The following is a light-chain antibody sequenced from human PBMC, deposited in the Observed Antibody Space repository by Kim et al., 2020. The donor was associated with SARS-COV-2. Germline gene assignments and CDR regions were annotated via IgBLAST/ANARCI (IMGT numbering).Light chain of an antibody. CDR1: QDINTW. V-gene: IGKV1-12*01. CDR3: QQANSFPPWT. CDR2: GAS. J-gene: IGKJ1*01. Sequence: IQLTQSPSSVSASVGDRVTITCRASQDINTWLGWYQQKPGKAPKLLIYGASNLQSGVPSRFSGSGSGTDFTLTISRLQLDDCATYYCQQANSFPPWTFGQGTKVDIK.